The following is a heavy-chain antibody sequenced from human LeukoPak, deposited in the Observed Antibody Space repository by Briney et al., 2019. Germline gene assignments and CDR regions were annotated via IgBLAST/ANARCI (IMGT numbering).Heavy chain of an antibody. Sequence: GGSLRLSCAASGNYWMHWVRQAPGKGLVWVSHINSDGSWTSYADSVKGRFTISKDNAKNTVYLQMNSLRAEDTAVYYCAKGEGSTGYYYCIDYWGQGTLVTVSS. V-gene: IGHV3-74*01. CDR3: AKGEGSTGYYYCIDY. D-gene: IGHD3-22*01. J-gene: IGHJ4*02. CDR2: INSDGSWT. CDR1: GNYW.